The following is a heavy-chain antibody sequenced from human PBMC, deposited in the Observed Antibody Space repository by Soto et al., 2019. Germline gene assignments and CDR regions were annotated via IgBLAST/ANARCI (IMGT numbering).Heavy chain of an antibody. Sequence: EVQLVECGGGLVQPGGSLRLSCAASGFTFSSYEMNWVRQAPGKGLEWVSYISSSGSTIYYADSVKGRFTISRDNAKNSLYLQMNSLRAEDTAVYYCAGSLLRWPQLGDYWGQGTLVTVSS. CDR1: GFTFSSYE. CDR3: AGSLLRWPQLGDY. D-gene: IGHD4-17*01. CDR2: ISSSGSTI. J-gene: IGHJ4*02. V-gene: IGHV3-48*03.